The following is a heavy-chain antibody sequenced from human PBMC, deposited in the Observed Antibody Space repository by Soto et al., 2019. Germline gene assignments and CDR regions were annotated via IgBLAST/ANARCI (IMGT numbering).Heavy chain of an antibody. CDR1: GGTFSTYS. J-gene: IGHJ3*02. Sequence: QVQLVQSGAEVKKPGSSVKVSCKDSGGTFSTYSMFWVRQAPGQGLEWMGRIIPMLGIRNYAQRFQDRVTITADKTTAIDHMELSSMRSEDTALYYCTIGSWSGEVFDIWGQGTMVTVSS. V-gene: IGHV1-69*02. CDR2: IIPMLGIR. D-gene: IGHD2-21*01. CDR3: TIGSWSGEVFDI.